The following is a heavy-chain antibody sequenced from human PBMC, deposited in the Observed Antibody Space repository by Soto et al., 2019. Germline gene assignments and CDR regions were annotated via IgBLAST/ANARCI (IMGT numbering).Heavy chain of an antibody. Sequence: QVQLVQSGAEMKKPGSSVKVSCQSSGGTFNTYAMNWVRQAPGQGPEWMGDISPMFGAANYAPKFQGRVTITAAESTGTSYMQLSSLSSEATAIYFCASAVPVNPPAFVSWGQGTLVTVSS. V-gene: IGHV1-69*19. CDR1: GGTFNTYA. J-gene: IGHJ4*02. CDR2: ISPMFGAA. CDR3: ASAVPVNPPAFVS. D-gene: IGHD3-22*01.